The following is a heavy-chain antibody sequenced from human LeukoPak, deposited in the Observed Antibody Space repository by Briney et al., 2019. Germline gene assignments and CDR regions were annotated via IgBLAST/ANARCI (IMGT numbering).Heavy chain of an antibody. V-gene: IGHV3-33*01. CDR3: ARDILDIVVVPAAIPGYYYYGMDV. J-gene: IGHJ6*02. D-gene: IGHD2-2*02. CDR1: GFTFSSYG. Sequence: GGSLRLSCAASGFTFSSYGMHWVRQAPGKGLEWVAVIWYDGSNKYYADSVKGRFSISRDNSKNTLYLQMNSLRAEDTAVYYCARDILDIVVVPAAIPGYYYYGMDVWGQGTTVTVSS. CDR2: IWYDGSNK.